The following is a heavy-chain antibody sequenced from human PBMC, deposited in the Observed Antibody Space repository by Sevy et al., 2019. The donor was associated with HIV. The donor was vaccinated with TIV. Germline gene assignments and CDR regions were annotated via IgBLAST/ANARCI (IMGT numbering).Heavy chain of an antibody. D-gene: IGHD2-8*01. J-gene: IGHJ6*02. CDR1: GFTFDDYS. Sequence: GGSLRLSCAASGFTFDDYSMHWVRQAPGKGLEWVSGMSWSSDIVAYADSVRGRFTISRDNAKSSLYLQMNSLRAEDTALYYCSSDFETNAWYLNGMDVWGQGTTVTVSS. CDR2: MSWSSDIV. CDR3: SSDFETNAWYLNGMDV. V-gene: IGHV3-9*01.